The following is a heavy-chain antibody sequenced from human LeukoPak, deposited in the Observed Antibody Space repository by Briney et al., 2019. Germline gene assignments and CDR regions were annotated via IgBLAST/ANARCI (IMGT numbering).Heavy chain of an antibody. CDR2: ITADGGST. V-gene: IGHV3-23*01. CDR3: ARVWLRDYMDV. CDR1: GFTFRSYA. Sequence: GGSLRLSCAVSGFTFRSYAMNWVRQAPGKGLEWVAAITADGGSTHYTTSVKGRFIISRDTPKNTLSLQMNNLRAEDTAVYFCARVWLRDYMDVWGEGTTVSVSS. D-gene: IGHD5-12*01. J-gene: IGHJ6*03.